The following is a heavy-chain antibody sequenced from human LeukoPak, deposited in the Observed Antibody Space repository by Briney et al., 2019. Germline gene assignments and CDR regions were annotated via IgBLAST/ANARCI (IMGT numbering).Heavy chain of an antibody. J-gene: IGHJ6*03. V-gene: IGHV1-2*02. D-gene: IGHD6-13*01. CDR3: ARDPDLAAAGTYYYYYYMDV. CDR2: INPNSGGT. CDR1: GYMFTTYY. Sequence: ASVKVSCKTSGYMFTTYYPHWVRQAPGQGLEWMGWINPNSGGTNYAQKFQGRVTMTRDTSISTAYMELSRLRSDDTAVYYCARDPDLAAAGTYYYYYYMDVWGKGTTVTVSS.